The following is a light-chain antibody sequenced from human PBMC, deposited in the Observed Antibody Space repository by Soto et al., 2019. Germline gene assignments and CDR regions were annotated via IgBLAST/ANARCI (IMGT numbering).Light chain of an antibody. Sequence: DIQMTQSASSLSAAVGDRVTIACRASQDISNYLAWYQQKPGRAPKLLIFAASTLQSGVPSRFSGSGSGTEFTLTISSLQPEDVATYYCQKYDSAPAWTFGQGTKVEIK. V-gene: IGKV1-27*01. CDR3: QKYDSAPAWT. CDR2: AAS. CDR1: QDISNY. J-gene: IGKJ1*01.